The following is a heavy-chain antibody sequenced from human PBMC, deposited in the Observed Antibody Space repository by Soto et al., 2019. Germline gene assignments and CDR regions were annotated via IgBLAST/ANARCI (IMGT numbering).Heavy chain of an antibody. CDR1: GGSVSSGSYY. J-gene: IGHJ4*02. D-gene: IGHD2-8*02. Sequence: QVQLQESGPGLVKPSETLSITCTVSGGSVSSGSYYWSWIRQPPGKGLEWIGYIYYSGSTNYNPSLKSRGTISVDTSKNQFSLKLSSVTAADTAVYYCARARTAWGWGFDYWGQGTLVTVS. V-gene: IGHV4-61*01. CDR2: IYYSGST. CDR3: ARARTAWGWGFDY.